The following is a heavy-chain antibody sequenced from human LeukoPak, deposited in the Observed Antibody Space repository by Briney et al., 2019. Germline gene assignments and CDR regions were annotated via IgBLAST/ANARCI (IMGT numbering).Heavy chain of an antibody. D-gene: IGHD6-13*01. CDR1: GGSFSGYY. Sequence: SETLSLACAVYGGSFSGYYWSWIRQPPGKGLEGIREINHSGSTNYNPSLKSRVTISVDTSKNQFSLKLSSVTAADTAVYYCARTLRYSSSWYPRGYFDYWGQGTLATVSS. CDR2: INHSGST. CDR3: ARTLRYSSSWYPRGYFDY. J-gene: IGHJ4*02. V-gene: IGHV4-34*01.